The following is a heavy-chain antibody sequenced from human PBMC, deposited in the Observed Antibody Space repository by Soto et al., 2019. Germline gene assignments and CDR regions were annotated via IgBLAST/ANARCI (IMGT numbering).Heavy chain of an antibody. CDR3: AREFIAVYYDSSGNNAFDF. D-gene: IGHD3-22*01. CDR2: INPSGVST. Sequence: ASVKVSCKXSGYTFTNYYIHWVRQAPGQGLEWMGIINPSGVSTTYARKFQGRVTMTRDRSTSTVYMELSSLRSEDTAVYYCAREFIAVYYDSSGNNAFDFWG. CDR1: GYTFTNYY. J-gene: IGHJ3*01. V-gene: IGHV1-46*01.